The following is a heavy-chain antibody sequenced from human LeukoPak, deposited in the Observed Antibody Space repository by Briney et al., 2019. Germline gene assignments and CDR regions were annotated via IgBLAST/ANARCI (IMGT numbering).Heavy chain of an antibody. D-gene: IGHD3-16*02. CDR1: GYTFTSYA. J-gene: IGHJ5*02. V-gene: IGHV7-4-1*02. CDR2: SNPNTGNP. Sequence: ASVKVSCKASGYTFTSYAMNWVRQAPGQGLEWMGWSNPNTGNPTYAQGFTGRFVFSLDTSVSTAYLQISSLKAEDTAVYYCARAYQPLGGLSFPDQWGQGTLVTVSS. CDR3: ARAYQPLGGLSFPDQ.